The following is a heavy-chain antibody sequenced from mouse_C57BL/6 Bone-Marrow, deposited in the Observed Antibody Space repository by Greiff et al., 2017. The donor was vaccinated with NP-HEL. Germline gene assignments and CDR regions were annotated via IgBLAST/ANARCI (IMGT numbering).Heavy chain of an antibody. Sequence: QVQLQQPGAELVMPGASVKLSCKASGYTFTSYWMHWVKQRPGQGLEWIGEIDPSDSYTNYNQKFKGKSTLTVDKSSSTAYMQLSSLTSEDSAVYYCAREGDYDYAGYFDYWGQCTTLTVSS. CDR3: AREGDYDYAGYFDY. V-gene: IGHV1-69*01. J-gene: IGHJ2*01. D-gene: IGHD2-4*01. CDR2: IDPSDSYT. CDR1: GYTFTSYW.